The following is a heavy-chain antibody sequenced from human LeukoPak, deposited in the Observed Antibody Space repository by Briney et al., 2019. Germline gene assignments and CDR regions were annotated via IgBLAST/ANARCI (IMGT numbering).Heavy chain of an antibody. D-gene: IGHD3-3*01. J-gene: IGHJ4*02. CDR1: GGSFSGYY. V-gene: IGHV4-39*01. CDR3: ARHRGNLAIFGVVTIDY. CDR2: IYYSGST. Sequence: SSETLSLTCAVYGGSFSGYYWGWIRQPPGKGLEWIGSIYYSGSTYYNPSLKSRVTISVDTSKNQFSLKLSSVTAADTAVYYCARHRGNLAIFGVVTIDYWGQGTLVTVSS.